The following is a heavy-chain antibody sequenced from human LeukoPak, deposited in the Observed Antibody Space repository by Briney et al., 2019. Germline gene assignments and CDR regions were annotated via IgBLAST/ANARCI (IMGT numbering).Heavy chain of an antibody. J-gene: IGHJ6*02. CDR3: TTTCSTLHYNGMDV. CDR2: IKSNTDAATA. V-gene: IGHV3-15*01. Sequence: PGGSLRLSCAASGFTFNYAWMSWVRQAPGKGLEWVGRIKSNTDAATADYAAHVRGRFTISRDNSKITLYLQMNSLKAEDTAVYYCTTTCSTLHYNGMDVWGQGTTVTVSS. D-gene: IGHD2-2*01. CDR1: GFTFNYAW.